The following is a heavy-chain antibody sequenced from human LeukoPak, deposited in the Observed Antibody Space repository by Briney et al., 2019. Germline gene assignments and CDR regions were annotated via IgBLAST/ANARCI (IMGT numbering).Heavy chain of an antibody. Sequence: SETLSLTCTVSGYSISSGYYWGWIRQPAGKGLEWIGRIYTSGSTNYNPSLKSRVTMSVDTSKNQFSLKLSSVTAADTAVYYCAREVAVAGRGWFDPWGQGTLVTVSS. CDR2: IYTSGST. V-gene: IGHV4-4*07. CDR3: AREVAVAGRGWFDP. D-gene: IGHD6-19*01. J-gene: IGHJ5*02. CDR1: GYSISSGYY.